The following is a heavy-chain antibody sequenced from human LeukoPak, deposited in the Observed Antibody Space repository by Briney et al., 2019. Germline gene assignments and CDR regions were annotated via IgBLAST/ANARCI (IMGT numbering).Heavy chain of an antibody. V-gene: IGHV3-23*01. CDR3: AKGSPGAAAAGTPRSPVDY. Sequence: GGSLRLSCAASTFSVSDNYMSWVRQAPGKGLEWVSAISGSGGSTYYADSVKGRFTISRDNSKNTLYLQMNSLRAEDTAVYYCAKGSPGAAAAGTPRSPVDYWGQGTLVTVSS. CDR2: ISGSGGST. CDR1: TFSVSDNY. D-gene: IGHD6-13*01. J-gene: IGHJ4*02.